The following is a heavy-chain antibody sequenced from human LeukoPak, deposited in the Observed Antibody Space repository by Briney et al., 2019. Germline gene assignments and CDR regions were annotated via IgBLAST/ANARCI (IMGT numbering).Heavy chain of an antibody. CDR1: GYSFTSYS. D-gene: IGHD1-26*01. V-gene: IGHV5-51*01. CDR3: ARLSGSYYYFDY. CDR2: IYPGDSDT. Sequence: LGEPLKISCKASGYSFTSYSIGWVRQLPGKGLEWMGIIYPGDSDTRYSPSFQGQVTISADKSISTAYLQWSSLKASDTAMYYCARLSGSYYYFDYRGQGTLVTVSS. J-gene: IGHJ4*02.